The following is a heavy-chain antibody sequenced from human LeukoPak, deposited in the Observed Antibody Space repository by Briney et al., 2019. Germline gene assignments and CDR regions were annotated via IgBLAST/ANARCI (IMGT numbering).Heavy chain of an antibody. V-gene: IGHV1-18*01. CDR3: ASLEPMDTAMVTWEGWYNY. J-gene: IGHJ4*02. CDR1: GYTFTSYG. D-gene: IGHD5-18*01. Sequence: ASVKVSCKASGYTFTSYGFSWVRQAPGQGLEWMGWISAYNGNTNYAQKLQGRVTMTTDTSTSTAYMELRSLRSDDTAVYYCASLEPMDTAMVTWEGWYNYWGQGTLVTVSS. CDR2: ISAYNGNT.